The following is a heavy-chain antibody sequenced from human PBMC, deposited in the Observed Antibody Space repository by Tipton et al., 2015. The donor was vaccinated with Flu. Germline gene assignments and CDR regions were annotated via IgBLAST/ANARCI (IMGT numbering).Heavy chain of an antibody. CDR2: IHGSGGS. J-gene: IGHJ6*02. V-gene: IGHV4-61*02. CDR3: ARLYTTAGWYYGMDV. Sequence: TLSLTCTVSGGSVNSDNNYWSWIRQPAGKGLEWIGRIHGSGGSNYNPSLRGRVTKSADTSKNQFSLNLRSVTAADTAVYYCARLYTTAGWYYGMDVWGQGTAVTVSS. CDR1: GGSVNSDNNY. D-gene: IGHD2-15*01.